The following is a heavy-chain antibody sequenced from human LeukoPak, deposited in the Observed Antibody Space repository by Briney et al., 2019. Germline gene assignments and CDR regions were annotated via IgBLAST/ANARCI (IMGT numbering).Heavy chain of an antibody. D-gene: IGHD6-13*01. CDR1: GFSFSTQW. V-gene: IGHV3-7*01. CDR3: ARGGSSSNWFWVY. Sequence: GGSLRLSCAASGFSFSTQWMTWVRQAPGKGLEWVANIKQDGSEKYYVDSVKDRFTISKDNAKNSLYLQMNSLRVEDTAVYYCARGGSSSNWFWVYWGQRTLVTVSS. J-gene: IGHJ4*02. CDR2: IKQDGSEK.